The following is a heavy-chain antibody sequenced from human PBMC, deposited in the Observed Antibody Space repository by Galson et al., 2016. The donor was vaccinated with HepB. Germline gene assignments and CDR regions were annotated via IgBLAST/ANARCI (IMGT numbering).Heavy chain of an antibody. J-gene: IGHJ5*02. Sequence: QSGAEVKKPGESLKISCKASGYNFSSDWIGWVRQMSGKGLEWVGIIYPGESYTTYSPSFQGQVTISADKSISTAYLQWRSLKASDTAMYYCARRQVMVGSRDWFDPWGQGTLVTVSS. CDR3: ARRQVMVGSRDWFDP. V-gene: IGHV5-51*01. CDR2: IYPGESYT. D-gene: IGHD1-26*01. CDR1: GYNFSSDW.